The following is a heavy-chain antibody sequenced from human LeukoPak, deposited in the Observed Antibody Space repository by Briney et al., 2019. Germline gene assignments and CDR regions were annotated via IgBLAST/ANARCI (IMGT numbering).Heavy chain of an antibody. Sequence: GASVKVSCKASGYTFTGYYMHWVRQAPGQGLEWMGWINPNSGGTNYAQKFQGRVTMTRDTSISTAYMELSRLRSDDTAVYYCARAWRSSGWIFGYWGQGTLVTVSS. CDR3: ARAWRSSGWIFGY. CDR1: GYTFTGYY. CDR2: INPNSGGT. V-gene: IGHV1-2*02. D-gene: IGHD6-19*01. J-gene: IGHJ4*02.